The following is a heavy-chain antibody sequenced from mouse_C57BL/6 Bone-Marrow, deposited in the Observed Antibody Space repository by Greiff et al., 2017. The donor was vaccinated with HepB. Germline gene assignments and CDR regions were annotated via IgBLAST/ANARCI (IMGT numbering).Heavy chain of an antibody. CDR3: ARRYDYDRYFDV. CDR2: ISNGGGST. CDR1: GFTFSDYY. V-gene: IGHV5-12*01. Sequence: EVQLVESGGGLVQPGGSLKLSCAASGFTFSDYYMYWVRQTPEKRLEWVAYISNGGGSTYYPDTVKGRFTISRDNAKNTLYLQMSRLKSEDTAMYYCARRYDYDRYFDVWGTGTTVTVSS. J-gene: IGHJ1*03. D-gene: IGHD2-4*01.